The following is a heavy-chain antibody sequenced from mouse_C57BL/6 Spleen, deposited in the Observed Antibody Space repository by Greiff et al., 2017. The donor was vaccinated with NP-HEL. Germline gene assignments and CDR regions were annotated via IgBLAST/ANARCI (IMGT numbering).Heavy chain of an antibody. CDR2: IDPNSGGT. D-gene: IGHD1-1*01. V-gene: IGHV1-72*01. Sequence: QVQLQQSGAELVKPGASVKLSCKASGYTFTSYWMHWVKQRPGRGLEWIGRIDPNSGGTKYNEKFKSKATLTVDKPSSTAYMQLSSLTSEDSAVYYCARYGTTVVAPYYAMDYWGQGTSVTVSS. CDR3: ARYGTTVVAPYYAMDY. J-gene: IGHJ4*01. CDR1: GYTFTSYW.